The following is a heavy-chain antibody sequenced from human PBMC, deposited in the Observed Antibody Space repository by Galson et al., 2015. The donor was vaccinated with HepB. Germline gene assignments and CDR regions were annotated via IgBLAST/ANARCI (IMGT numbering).Heavy chain of an antibody. CDR1: GFAFNTYA. V-gene: IGHV3-23*01. Sequence: SLRFSCAASGFAFNTYAMSWVRQAPGKGLEWVSSISGSGDTTYYADSVRGRFTISRDNSKNILYLQVTSLRAEDTAIYYCAKKGCTFTSCYCNFWGQGTLVTVSS. CDR3: AKKGCTFTSCYCNF. J-gene: IGHJ4*02. CDR2: ISGSGDTT. D-gene: IGHD2-2*01.